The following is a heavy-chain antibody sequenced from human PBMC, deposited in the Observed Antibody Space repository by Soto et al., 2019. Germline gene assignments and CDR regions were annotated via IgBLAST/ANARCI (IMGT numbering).Heavy chain of an antibody. CDR1: GYTFISYG. Sequence: ASVKVSCKASGYTFISYGISWARQAPGQGLEWMGWISAYNGNTNYAQKFQDRVTMTTDTSTSTAYMELKSLRSDDTAVYYCARHIVVVTAPYYFDYWGQGTLVTVSS. D-gene: IGHD2-21*02. J-gene: IGHJ4*02. V-gene: IGHV1-18*01. CDR2: ISAYNGNT. CDR3: ARHIVVVTAPYYFDY.